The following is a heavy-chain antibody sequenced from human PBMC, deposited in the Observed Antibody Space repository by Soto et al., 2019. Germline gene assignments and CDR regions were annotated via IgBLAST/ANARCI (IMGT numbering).Heavy chain of an antibody. D-gene: IGHD6-13*01. CDR1: GFTFSSYA. V-gene: IGHV3-23*01. J-gene: IGHJ4*02. CDR2: ISGSGGST. CDR3: AYSSSWYSGTDY. Sequence: EVQLLESGGGLVQPGGSLRLSCAASGFTFSSYAMSWVRQAPGKGLEWVSAISGSGGSTYYADSVKGRFTISRDNSKNTLYLQVNSLRAEDTAVYYCAYSSSWYSGTDYWGQGTLVTVSS.